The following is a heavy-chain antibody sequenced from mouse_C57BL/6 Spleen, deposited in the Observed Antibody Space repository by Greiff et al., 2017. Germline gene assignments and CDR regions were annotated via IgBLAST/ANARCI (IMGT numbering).Heavy chain of an antibody. J-gene: IGHJ3*01. D-gene: IGHD1-1*01. CDR2: INPSNGGT. CDR3: ARRGGSSPAWFAY. V-gene: IGHV1-53*01. CDR1: GYTFTSYW. Sequence: VQLQQPGTELVKPGASVKLSCKASGYTFTSYWMHWVKQRPGQGLEWIGNINPSNGGTNYNEKFKSKATLTVDKSSSTAYMQLSSLTSEDSAVYYGARRGGSSPAWFAYWGQGTLVTVAA.